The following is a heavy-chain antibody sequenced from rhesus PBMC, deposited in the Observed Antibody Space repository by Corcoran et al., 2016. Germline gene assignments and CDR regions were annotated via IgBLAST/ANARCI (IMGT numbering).Heavy chain of an antibody. CDR2: IYGRGGGT. J-gene: IGHJ4*01. CDR3: AREEAALSY. CDR1: GGSISDDYY. Sequence: QVQLQESGPGLVKPSETLSLTCAVSGGSISDDYYWSWLRQPPGKGLEWMGYIYGRGGGTNYNPSLKNRVTISIDTSKNQFSLKLSSVTAADTAVYYCAREEAALSYWGQGVLVTVSS. V-gene: IGHV4-106*01. D-gene: IGHD4-29*01.